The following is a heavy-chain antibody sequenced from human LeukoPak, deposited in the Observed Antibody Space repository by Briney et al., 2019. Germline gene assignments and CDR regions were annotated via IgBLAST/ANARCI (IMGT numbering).Heavy chain of an antibody. Sequence: GGSLRLSCAASGFTFSSYSMNWVRQAPGKGLEWVSSINSSSSYLSYADSVNGRFTISRDNAKNSMYLQMNSLRAEDTAVYYCARLLWFGELFYYYYMDVWGKGTTVTVSS. D-gene: IGHD3-10*01. CDR3: ARLLWFGELFYYYYMDV. V-gene: IGHV3-21*01. CDR1: GFTFSSYS. J-gene: IGHJ6*03. CDR2: INSSSSYL.